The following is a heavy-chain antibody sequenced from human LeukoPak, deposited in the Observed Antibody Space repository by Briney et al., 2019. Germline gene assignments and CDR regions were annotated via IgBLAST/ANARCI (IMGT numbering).Heavy chain of an antibody. CDR1: GFTFSNAW. V-gene: IGHV3-15*01. D-gene: IGHD3-9*01. J-gene: IGHJ3*02. Sequence: PGGSLRLSCAASGFTFSNAWMSWVRQAPGKGLEWVGRIKSKTDGGTTDYAAPVKGRFTISRDDSKNTLYLQMNSLKTEDTAAYYCTRYYDILTGSNAFDIWGQGTMVTVSS. CDR2: IKSKTDGGTT. CDR3: TRYYDILTGSNAFDI.